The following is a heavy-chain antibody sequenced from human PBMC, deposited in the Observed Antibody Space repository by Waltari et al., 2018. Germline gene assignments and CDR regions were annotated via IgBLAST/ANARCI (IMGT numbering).Heavy chain of an antibody. Sequence: QLQLQESGPGLVKPSETLSLTCTVSGGSVSTGTTYWGWIRQPPGKGLEWIGTIYYTGNADYNPSLKSRTTMSVDTSRNQFSLKLTSVTAADTAVYYCARELAAGGATGYWGQGTLVTVSS. CDR2: IYYTGNA. J-gene: IGHJ4*02. D-gene: IGHD1-26*01. V-gene: IGHV4-39*02. CDR1: GGSVSTGTTY. CDR3: ARELAAGGATGY.